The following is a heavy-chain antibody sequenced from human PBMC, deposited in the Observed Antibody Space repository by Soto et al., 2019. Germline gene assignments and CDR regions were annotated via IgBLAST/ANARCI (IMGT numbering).Heavy chain of an antibody. CDR2: SIPMFGTA. D-gene: IGHD6-19*01. J-gene: IGHJ6*02. CDR3: ARARAVAGLYHGMDV. V-gene: IGHV1-69*01. Sequence: QVQLVQSGAEVRKPGSSVKVSCKASGGTFSRYPISWVRQAPGQGLEWMGGSIPMFGTANHAQKFQGRVNITADESTSTAYMELSSLRSEDTAMYFCARARAVAGLYHGMDVWGQGTTVIVSS. CDR1: GGTFSRYP.